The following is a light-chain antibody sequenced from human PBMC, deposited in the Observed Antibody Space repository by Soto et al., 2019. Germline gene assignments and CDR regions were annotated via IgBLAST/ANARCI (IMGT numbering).Light chain of an antibody. CDR2: AAS. CDR1: QSISSY. Sequence: DLPMTQSPSSLSASVGDRVTITCRASQSISSYLNWYQQKPGKAPKVLIYAASSLQSGVPSRFSGIGSGTDFTLSISSLQPEDFATYYCQQSYSGPLTFGGGTKVEIK. CDR3: QQSYSGPLT. J-gene: IGKJ4*01. V-gene: IGKV1-39*01.